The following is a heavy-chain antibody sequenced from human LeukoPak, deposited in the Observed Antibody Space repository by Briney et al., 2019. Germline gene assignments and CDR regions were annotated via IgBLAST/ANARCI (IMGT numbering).Heavy chain of an antibody. CDR1: GFTVSSNY. V-gene: IGHV3-53*01. CDR3: ARGLDV. CDR2: IFGGGGT. Sequence: PGGSLRLSCAAFGFTVSSNYMSWVRQAPGKGLEWVSVIFGGGGTYYGDFVRGRFTISRDNSKNTLYLQMNSLRAEDTAVYYCARGLDVWGKGTTVTVSS. J-gene: IGHJ6*04.